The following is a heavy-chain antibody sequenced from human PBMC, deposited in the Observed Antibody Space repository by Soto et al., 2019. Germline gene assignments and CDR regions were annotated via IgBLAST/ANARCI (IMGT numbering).Heavy chain of an antibody. CDR3: ARDAYCSGGSCYHYYYYGMDV. V-gene: IGHV1-69*01. Sequence: QVQLVQSGAEVKKPGSSVKVSCKASGGTFSSYAISWVRQAPGQGLEWMGGIIPIFGTANYAQKFQGRVTSTADESTSTAYMELSSLRSEDTAVYYCARDAYCSGGSCYHYYYYGMDVWGQGTTVTVSS. CDR1: GGTFSSYA. CDR2: IIPIFGTA. J-gene: IGHJ6*02. D-gene: IGHD2-15*01.